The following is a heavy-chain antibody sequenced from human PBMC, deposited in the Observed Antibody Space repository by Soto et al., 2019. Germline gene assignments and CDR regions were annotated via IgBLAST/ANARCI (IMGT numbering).Heavy chain of an antibody. V-gene: IGHV3-74*01. D-gene: IGHD1-26*01. CDR1: GFTFSSYW. CDR2: INSDGSST. J-gene: IGHJ4*02. Sequence: PVGSLRLSCVASGFTFSSYWMHWVRQAPGKGLVWVSRINSDGSSTSNADSVKGRLTISRDDAKNTLYLQMNSLRAEDTAVYYCAGGDSGTYGIDFWGQGTLVTVSS. CDR3: AGGDSGTYGIDF.